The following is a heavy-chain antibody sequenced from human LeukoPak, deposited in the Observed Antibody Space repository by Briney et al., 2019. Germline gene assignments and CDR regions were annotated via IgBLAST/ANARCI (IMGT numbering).Heavy chain of an antibody. CDR2: ISGSGGGT. CDR1: GFTFSSYA. V-gene: IGHV3-23*01. Sequence: GGSLRLSCAASGFTFSSYAMSWVRQAPGKGLEWVSAISGSGGGTYYADSVKGRFTISRDNSKNTLYLQMNSLRAEDTAVYYCAKGIVRFLEWLLYDREYYYGMDVWGQGTTVTVSS. D-gene: IGHD3-3*01. CDR3: AKGIVRFLEWLLYDREYYYGMDV. J-gene: IGHJ6*02.